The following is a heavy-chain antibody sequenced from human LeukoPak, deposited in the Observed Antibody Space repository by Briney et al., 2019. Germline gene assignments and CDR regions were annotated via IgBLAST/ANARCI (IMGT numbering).Heavy chain of an antibody. Sequence: KPGGSLRLPXAASGFTFSSYSMNWVRQPPGKGLEWVSSISSSSSYIYYADSVKGRFTISRDNAKNSLYLQMNSLRAEDTAVYYCAREDGDYVLDYWGQGTLVTVSS. CDR3: AREDGDYVLDY. V-gene: IGHV3-21*01. J-gene: IGHJ4*02. D-gene: IGHD4-17*01. CDR2: ISSSSSYI. CDR1: GFTFSSYS.